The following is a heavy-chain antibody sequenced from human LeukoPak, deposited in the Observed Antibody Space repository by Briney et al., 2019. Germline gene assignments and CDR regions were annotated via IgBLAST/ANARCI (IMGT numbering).Heavy chain of an antibody. CDR1: GFTFSTYS. J-gene: IGHJ5*02. CDR3: ARDPIHDYGDYVHWFDP. V-gene: IGHV3-48*04. D-gene: IGHD4-17*01. CDR2: ISSFSGTI. Sequence: GGSLRLSCVASGFTFSTYSMNWVRQAPGKGLEWISYISSFSGTIDYGDSVKGRFTISRDNAKNTLYLQMNSLRAEDTAVYYCARDPIHDYGDYVHWFDPWGQGTLVTVSS.